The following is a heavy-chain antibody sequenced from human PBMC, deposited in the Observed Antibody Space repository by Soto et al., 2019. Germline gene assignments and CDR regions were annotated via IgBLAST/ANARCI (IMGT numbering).Heavy chain of an antibody. V-gene: IGHV1-69*12. CDR2: IIPIFGTA. D-gene: IGHD3-22*01. J-gene: IGHJ5*02. CDR3: ARDRGPSSGYSPCWFDP. Sequence: QVQLVQSGAEVKKPGSSVKVSCKASGGTFSSYAITWVRQAPGQGLEWMGGIIPIFGTANYAQKFQARVTITADESTRTAYMELSSLRSEDTAVYYCARDRGPSSGYSPCWFDPWGQGTLVTVSS. CDR1: GGTFSSYA.